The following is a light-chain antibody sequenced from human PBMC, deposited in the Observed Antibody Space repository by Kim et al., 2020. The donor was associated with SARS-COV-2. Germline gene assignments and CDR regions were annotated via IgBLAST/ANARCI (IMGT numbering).Light chain of an antibody. CDR2: GAS. CDR3: QQYATSPLT. J-gene: IGKJ4*01. V-gene: IGKV3-20*01. Sequence: SPGERAPLSCRASQTIPKNFLAWYQQKPGQAPRLLISGASNRATGIADRFSGSGSGTDFTLTISSLEPEDFAVYFCQQYATSPLTFGGGTKVDIK. CDR1: QTIPKNF.